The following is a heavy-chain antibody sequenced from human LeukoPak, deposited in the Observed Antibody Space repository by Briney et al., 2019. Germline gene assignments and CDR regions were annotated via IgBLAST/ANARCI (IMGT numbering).Heavy chain of an antibody. D-gene: IGHD6-19*01. CDR3: VAGSGWRFNY. CDR2: ISYDGSNK. CDR1: GFTFSSYG. J-gene: IGHJ4*02. V-gene: IGHV3-30*03. Sequence: QPGGSLRLSCAASGFTFSSYGMHWVRQAPGKGLEWVAVISYDGSNKYYADSVKGRFTISRDNSKNTLYLQMNSLRAEDTAVYYCVAGSGWRFNYWGQGTLVTVSS.